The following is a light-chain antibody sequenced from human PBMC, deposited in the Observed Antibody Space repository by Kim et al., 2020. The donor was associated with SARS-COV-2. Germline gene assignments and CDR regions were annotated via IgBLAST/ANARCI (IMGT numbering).Light chain of an antibody. CDR2: DAS. Sequence: SPGEVATLSCRASQSVSSCLAWYQQNPGQAPRLLIYDASNRATGIPARFSGSGSGTDFTLTISSLEPEDFAVYYCQQRSNWPPITFGQGTRLEIK. CDR3: QQRSNWPPIT. CDR1: QSVSSC. V-gene: IGKV3-11*01. J-gene: IGKJ5*01.